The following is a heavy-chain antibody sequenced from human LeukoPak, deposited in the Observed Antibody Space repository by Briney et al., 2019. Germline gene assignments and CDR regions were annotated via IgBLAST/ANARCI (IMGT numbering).Heavy chain of an antibody. CDR2: ISGSGATT. V-gene: IGHV3-23*01. J-gene: IGHJ4*02. Sequence: GGSLRLSCAASDVIFSNYAMSWVRQAPGKGLEWVSTISGSGATTYYADSVKGRFSISRDNSKNTLYLQMHNLRAEDTAVYYCAKDPYGSTVTKSAFDYWGQGSLVTVS. D-gene: IGHD4-11*01. CDR1: DVIFSNYA. CDR3: AKDPYGSTVTKSAFDY.